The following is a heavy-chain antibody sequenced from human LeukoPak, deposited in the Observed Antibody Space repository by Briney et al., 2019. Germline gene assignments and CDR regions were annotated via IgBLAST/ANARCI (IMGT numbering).Heavy chain of an antibody. V-gene: IGHV1-24*01. J-gene: IGHJ4*02. CDR1: GYTLTELS. CDR2: FDPKDGGT. Sequence: ASVKVSCKVSGYTLTELSIHWVRQAPGKGLEGMGGFDPKDGGTIYAQNFQGRVTLTEDTSTDTAYMELSSLRSEDTAVYYCATDLIVGHTTDLDYWGQGTLVTVSS. CDR3: ATDLIVGHTTDLDY. D-gene: IGHD1-26*01.